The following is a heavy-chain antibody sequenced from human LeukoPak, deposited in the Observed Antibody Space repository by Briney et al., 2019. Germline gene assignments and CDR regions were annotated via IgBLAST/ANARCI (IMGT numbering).Heavy chain of an antibody. V-gene: IGHV4-59*01. J-gene: IGHJ4*02. D-gene: IGHD6-19*01. CDR1: GGSISSYY. Sequence: PSETLSLTCTVSGGSISSYYWSWIRQPPGKGLEWIGYIYYSGSTNYNPSLKSRVTISVDTSKNQFSLKLSSVTAADTAVYYCARSGSGFYYFDYWGQGTLVTVSS. CDR2: IYYSGST. CDR3: ARSGSGFYYFDY.